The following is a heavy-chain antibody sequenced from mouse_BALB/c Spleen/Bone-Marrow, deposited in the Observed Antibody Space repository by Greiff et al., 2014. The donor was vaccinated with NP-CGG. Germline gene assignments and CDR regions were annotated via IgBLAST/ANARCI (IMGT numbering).Heavy chain of an antibody. CDR1: GYTFTSYW. CDR2: INPRIGYT. V-gene: IGHV1-7*01. D-gene: IGHD4-1*01. J-gene: IGHJ4*01. Sequence: QVQLQQSGAELAKPGASVKMSCKASGYTFTSYWMHWVKQRPGQGLEWIGYINPRIGYTEYNQKFKDKATLTADKSSSTAYMQLSSLTSEDSAVYYCAGGNWEAMDYWGQGTSVTVSS. CDR3: AGGNWEAMDY.